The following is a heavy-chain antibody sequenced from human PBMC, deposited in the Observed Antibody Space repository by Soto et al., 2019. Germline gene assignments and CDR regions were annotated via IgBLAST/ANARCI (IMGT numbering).Heavy chain of an antibody. CDR2: IWYDGSNK. Sequence: GGSLRLSCAASGFTFSSYGMHWVRQAPGKGLEWVAVIWYDGSNKYYADSVKGRFTISRDNSKNTLYLQMNSLRAEDTAVYYCATSATSYYYGSGSYYNAYYFDYWGQGTLVTVSS. J-gene: IGHJ4*02. CDR1: GFTFSSYG. D-gene: IGHD3-10*01. CDR3: ATSATSYYYGSGSYYNAYYFDY. V-gene: IGHV3-33*01.